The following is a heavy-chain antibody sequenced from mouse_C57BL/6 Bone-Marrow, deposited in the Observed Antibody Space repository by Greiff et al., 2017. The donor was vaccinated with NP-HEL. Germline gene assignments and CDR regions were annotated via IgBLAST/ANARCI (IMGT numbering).Heavy chain of an antibody. J-gene: IGHJ4*01. Sequence: EVMLVESGGGLVQSGRSLRLSCATSGFTFSDFYMEWVRQAPGKGLEWIAASRNKANDYTTEYSASVKGRFIVSRDTSQSILYLQMNALRAEDTAIYYCARSIYYDYDDGAMDYWGQGTSVTVSS. CDR1: GFTFSDFY. CDR3: ARSIYYDYDDGAMDY. CDR2: SRNKANDYTT. D-gene: IGHD2-4*01. V-gene: IGHV7-1*01.